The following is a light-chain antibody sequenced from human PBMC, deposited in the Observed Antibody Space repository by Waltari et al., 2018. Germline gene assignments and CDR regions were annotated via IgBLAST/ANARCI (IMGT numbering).Light chain of an antibody. CDR3: LQYGSSPWT. V-gene: IGKV3-20*01. J-gene: IGKJ1*01. Sequence: EIVLTQSPGTLSLSPGERVPLSCRASQSISSNYLAWYQQKPGQAPRLLLYGASNRATGIPNRFSGSGSGTAFSLTVSRLEPEDFAVYYCLQYGSSPWTFGRGTKVEIK. CDR2: GAS. CDR1: QSISSNY.